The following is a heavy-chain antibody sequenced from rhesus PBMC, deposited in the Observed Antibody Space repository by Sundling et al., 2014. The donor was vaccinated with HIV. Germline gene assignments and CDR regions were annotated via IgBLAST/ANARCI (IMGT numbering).Heavy chain of an antibody. J-gene: IGHJ6*01. CDR3: ARDGNVDTATVMSYYYSGSNTYYSLDS. D-gene: IGHD5-12*01. V-gene: IGHV4-165*01. CDR2: IGGSSGST. CDR1: GGSISGYY. Sequence: QVKLQQWGEGLVNPSETLSLTCAVYGGSISGYYWNWIRQPPGKGLEWIGYIGGSSGSTKYNPSLKSRVSFSRDTSKNLFSLKLSSVTAADTAVYYCARDGNVDTATVMSYYYSGSNTYYSLDSWGQGSSSPSPQ.